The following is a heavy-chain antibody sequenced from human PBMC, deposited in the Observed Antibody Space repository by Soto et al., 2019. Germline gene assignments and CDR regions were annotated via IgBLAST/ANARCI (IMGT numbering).Heavy chain of an antibody. V-gene: IGHV1-18*01. Sequence: QVQLVQSGAEVKKPGASVKVSCKGSGYTFISYDISWVRQAPGQGLEWMGRISAYNGNTNYAQNLQGRVTLTTDTSTRTAYMELRSLRSDDTAVYFCAINYNTLTGYYRFFNYWGQGTLVTVSS. CDR1: GYTFISYD. CDR2: ISAYNGNT. CDR3: AINYNTLTGYYRFFNY. J-gene: IGHJ4*02. D-gene: IGHD3-9*01.